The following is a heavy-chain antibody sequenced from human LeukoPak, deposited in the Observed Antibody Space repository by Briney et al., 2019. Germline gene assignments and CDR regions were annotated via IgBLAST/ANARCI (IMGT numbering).Heavy chain of an antibody. CDR3: AREGGYSGYAPGSDAFDI. CDR2: IKEDGSEK. J-gene: IGHJ3*02. D-gene: IGHD5-12*01. Sequence: GSLRLSCAASGFTFSRYWMSWVRQAPGKGLEWVANIKEDGSEKYYVDSVKGRFTISRDNAKNSLYLQMNSLRAEDTAIYYCAREGGYSGYAPGSDAFDIWGQGTMVTVSS. CDR1: GFTFSRYW. V-gene: IGHV3-7*04.